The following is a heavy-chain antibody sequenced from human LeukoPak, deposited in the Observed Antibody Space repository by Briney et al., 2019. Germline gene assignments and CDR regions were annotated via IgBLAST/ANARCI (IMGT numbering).Heavy chain of an antibody. D-gene: IGHD6-13*01. Sequence: VASVKVSCKASGYTFTGYYMHWLRQAPGQGLEWMGRINPNSGGTNYAQKFQGRVTMTRDTSISTAYMELSRLRSDDTAVYYCARDLRQSSSWYWFDPWGQGTLVTVSS. CDR3: ARDLRQSSSWYWFDP. V-gene: IGHV1-2*06. CDR1: GYTFTGYY. J-gene: IGHJ5*02. CDR2: INPNSGGT.